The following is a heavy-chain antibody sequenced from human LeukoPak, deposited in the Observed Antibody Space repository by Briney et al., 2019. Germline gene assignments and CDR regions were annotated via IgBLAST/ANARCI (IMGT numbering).Heavy chain of an antibody. Sequence: PSETLSLTCSVSGGSISSSTYYWGWIRQPPGKGLEWIGSTYYSAYTYYNPSLKSRVTISVDTSKNQFSLKLNSVTAADTAMYYCARGGKTTVTSGVDYWGQGILVTVSS. V-gene: IGHV4-39*07. D-gene: IGHD4-17*01. CDR2: TYYSAYT. CDR1: GGSISSSTYY. J-gene: IGHJ4*02. CDR3: ARGGKTTVTSGVDY.